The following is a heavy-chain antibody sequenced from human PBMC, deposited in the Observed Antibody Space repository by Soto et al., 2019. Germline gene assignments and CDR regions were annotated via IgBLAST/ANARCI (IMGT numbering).Heavy chain of an antibody. Sequence: PSETLSLTCAVSGGSINTNNWWTWVRQPPGKGLEWIGEVHQSGSTNYSPSLKSRVTISMDKSRNHFSLKLNSVTAADTAVYYCASRIADRPYWGQGPPVTVST. CDR3: ASRIADRPY. CDR2: VHQSGST. D-gene: IGHD6-6*01. V-gene: IGHV4-4*02. J-gene: IGHJ4*02. CDR1: GGSINTNNW.